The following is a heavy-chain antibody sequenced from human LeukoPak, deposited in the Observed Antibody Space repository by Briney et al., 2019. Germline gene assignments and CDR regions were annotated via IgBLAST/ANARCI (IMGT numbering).Heavy chain of an antibody. V-gene: IGHV3-30-3*01. CDR1: GFTFNSYA. J-gene: IGHJ4*02. CDR3: ARDGEGVLGFDY. CDR2: ISYDGTNK. D-gene: IGHD2-8*02. Sequence: GSLRLSCAASGFTFNSYAMHWVRQAPGKGLEWVAVISYDGTNKYYADSVKGRFTISRDNSKNTLYLQMNSLRAEDTAVYYCARDGEGVLGFDYWGQGTLVTVSS.